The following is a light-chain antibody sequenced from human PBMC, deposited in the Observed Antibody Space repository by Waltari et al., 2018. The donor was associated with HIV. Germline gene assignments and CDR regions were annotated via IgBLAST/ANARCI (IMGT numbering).Light chain of an antibody. CDR1: SSDVGGYNF. Sequence: QSALTQPPSASGSPGQSVPLSCTGTSSDVGGYNFFSWYQQHPGKAPKLLIFEATKRPSGVPDRFSGSKSGNTASLTVSGLQAEDEADYYCSSYAGSSTLMFGGGTKLTVL. V-gene: IGLV2-8*01. CDR3: SSYAGSSTLM. J-gene: IGLJ3*02. CDR2: EAT.